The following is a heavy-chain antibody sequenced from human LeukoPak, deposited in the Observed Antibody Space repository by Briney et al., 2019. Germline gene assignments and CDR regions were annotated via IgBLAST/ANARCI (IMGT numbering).Heavy chain of an antibody. CDR2: INHSGST. D-gene: IGHD3-10*01. Sequence: SETLSLTCAVYGGSFSGYYWSWIRQPPGKGLEWIGEINHSGSTNYNPSLKSRVTISVDTSKNQFSLKLSSVTAADTAVYYCARVLHITMVRGVINPLYYFDYWGQGTLVTVSS. CDR1: GGSFSGYY. V-gene: IGHV4-34*01. J-gene: IGHJ4*02. CDR3: ARVLHITMVRGVINPLYYFDY.